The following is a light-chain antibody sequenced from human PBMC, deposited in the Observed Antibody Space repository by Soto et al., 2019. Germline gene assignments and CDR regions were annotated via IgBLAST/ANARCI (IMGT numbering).Light chain of an antibody. CDR1: SSNIGSNY. CDR3: AAWDDSLSGYVI. Sequence: QSVLTQTPSASGTPGQRVTISCSGSSSNIGSNYVYWYQQLPGTAPKLLIYRSNQRPSGVPDRFSGSKSGTSASLAISGLRSEDEADYYCAAWDDSLSGYVILGGGTKLTVL. J-gene: IGLJ2*01. V-gene: IGLV1-47*01. CDR2: RSN.